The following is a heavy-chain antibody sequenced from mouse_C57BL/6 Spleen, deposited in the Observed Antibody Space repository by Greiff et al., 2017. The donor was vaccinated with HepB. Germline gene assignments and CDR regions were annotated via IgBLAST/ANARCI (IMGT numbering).Heavy chain of an antibody. V-gene: IGHV1-82*01. CDR2: IYPGDGDT. CDR3: SREALLKGAYAMDY. CDR1: GYAFSSSW. D-gene: IGHD2-10*01. J-gene: IGHJ4*01. Sequence: VQLQQSGPELVKPGASVKISCKASGYAFSSSWMNWVKQRPGKGLEWIGRIYPGDGDTNYNGKFKGKATLTADKSSSTAYMQLSSLTSEDSAVYFCSREALLKGAYAMDYWGQGTSVTVSS.